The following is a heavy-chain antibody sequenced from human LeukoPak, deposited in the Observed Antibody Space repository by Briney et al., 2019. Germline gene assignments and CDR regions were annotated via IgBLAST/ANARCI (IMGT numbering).Heavy chain of an antibody. CDR1: GGSFSGYY. D-gene: IGHD2-8*01. CDR3: ARFPKYCTNGVCYTPFDP. CDR2: INHSGST. V-gene: IGHV4-34*01. Sequence: AETLSLTCAVYGGSFSGYYWSWIRQPPKKGLEWIGDINHSGSTNYNASLKSRVTISVDKSKNQFSLKLSSVTAADTAVYYCARFPKYCTNGVCYTPFDPWGQGTLVTVSS. J-gene: IGHJ5*02.